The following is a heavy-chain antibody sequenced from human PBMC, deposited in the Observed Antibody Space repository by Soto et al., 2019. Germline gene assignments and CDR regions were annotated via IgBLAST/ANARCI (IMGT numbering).Heavy chain of an antibody. CDR2: INAGNGNT. V-gene: IGHV1-3*05. J-gene: IGHJ4*02. Sequence: QVQLVQSGAEEKKPGASVKVSCKASGYTFTSYAMHWVRQAPGQRLEWMGWINAGNGNTQYSQKFQGRVTITRDTSASPAYMELSSLRSEDTAVYYCARGGPPIDYWGQGTLVTVSS. CDR3: ARGGPPIDY. D-gene: IGHD3-10*01. CDR1: GYTFTSYA.